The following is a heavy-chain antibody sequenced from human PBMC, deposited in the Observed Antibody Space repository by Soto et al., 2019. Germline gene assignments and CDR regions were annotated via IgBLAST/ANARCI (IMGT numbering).Heavy chain of an antibody. V-gene: IGHV1-18*01. D-gene: IGHD6-13*01. J-gene: IGHJ6*02. CDR1: GYNFTRCG. CDR3: GREGQQLAPEAYYQVNGMDE. Sequence: QFQLVQSGAEVKKPGASVKVSCTASGYNFTRCGISWVRQAPGHGLEWMGWMGAHSGHTRQAQKFKGRLTMTTDDSMNTAYIDLRSLTSDDTARYYCGREGQQLAPEAYYQVNGMDEWGQGTTVIVS. CDR2: MGAHSGHT.